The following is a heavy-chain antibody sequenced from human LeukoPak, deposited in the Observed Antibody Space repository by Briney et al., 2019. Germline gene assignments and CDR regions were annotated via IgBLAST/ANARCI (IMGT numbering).Heavy chain of an antibody. Sequence: ASVKVSCKASGYTFTGYYMHWVRQAPGQGLEWMGWINPNSGGTNYAQKFQGRVTMTRDTSISTAYMKLSRLRSDDTAVYYCARDCSSTSCYSYWAQGTLVTVSS. CDR2: INPNSGGT. CDR3: ARDCSSTSCYSY. V-gene: IGHV1-2*02. CDR1: GYTFTGYY. J-gene: IGHJ4*02. D-gene: IGHD2-2*02.